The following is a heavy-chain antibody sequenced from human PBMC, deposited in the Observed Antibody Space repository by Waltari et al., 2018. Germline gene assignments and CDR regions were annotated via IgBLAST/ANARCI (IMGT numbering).Heavy chain of an antibody. V-gene: IGHV4-59*11. J-gene: IGHJ5*02. CDR3: TRVDDNGWSDR. CDR2: IQSGGTT. D-gene: IGHD2-8*01. CDR1: GGSFSGQY. Sequence: QVQLQESGPGLVKSSEPLSLTSTVSGGSFSGQYWSWIRQTPGKGLSWVGNIQSGGTTEYSPSRKSRLTISLGRSEDQVSRKRSCVTAADTEVYFWTRVDDNGWSDRWGQGTVVNASS.